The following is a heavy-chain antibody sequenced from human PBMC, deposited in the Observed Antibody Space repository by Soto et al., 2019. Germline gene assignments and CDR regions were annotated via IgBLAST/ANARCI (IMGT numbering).Heavy chain of an antibody. D-gene: IGHD3-10*01. J-gene: IGHJ1*01. Sequence: QVQLQESGPGLVKPSQTLSLTCTVSGGSISSGGYYWSWIRQHPGKGLEWIGYIYYSGSTYYNPSLKSRVTISVDTSKNQFSLKLSSVTAADTAVYYCARIGRYGSGSHYPAEYFQHWGQGTLVTVSS. CDR3: ARIGRYGSGSHYPAEYFQH. V-gene: IGHV4-31*03. CDR1: GGSISSGGYY. CDR2: IYYSGST.